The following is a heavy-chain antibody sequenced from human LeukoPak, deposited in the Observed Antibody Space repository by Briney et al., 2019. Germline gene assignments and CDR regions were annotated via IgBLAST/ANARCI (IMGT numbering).Heavy chain of an antibody. CDR1: GYTFTSYY. V-gene: IGHV1-46*01. Sequence: ASVKVSCKASGYTFTSYYMHWVRQAPGQGLEWMGIINPSGGSTSYAQKFQGRVTMTRDTSTSTVYMELSSLRSEDTAVYYCARNRGITVVRGVKSWFDPWGQGTLVTVSS. CDR2: INPSGGST. J-gene: IGHJ5*02. D-gene: IGHD3-10*01. CDR3: ARNRGITVVRGVKSWFDP.